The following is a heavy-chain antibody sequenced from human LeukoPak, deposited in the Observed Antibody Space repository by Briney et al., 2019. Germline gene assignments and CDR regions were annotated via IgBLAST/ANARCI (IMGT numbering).Heavy chain of an antibody. CDR2: FDPEDGET. J-gene: IGHJ4*02. CDR3: ATEVVGATINTRYFDY. V-gene: IGHV1-24*01. CDR1: GYTLTELS. Sequence: ASVKVSCKVSGYTLTELSMHWVRQAPGKGFEWMGGFDPEDGETIYAQKFQGRVTMTEDTSTDTAYMELSSLRSEDTAVYYCATEVVGATINTRYFDYWGQGTLVTVSS. D-gene: IGHD1-26*01.